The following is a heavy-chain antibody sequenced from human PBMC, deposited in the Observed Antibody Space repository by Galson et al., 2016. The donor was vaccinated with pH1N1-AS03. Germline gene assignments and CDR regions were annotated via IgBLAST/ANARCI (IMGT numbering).Heavy chain of an antibody. D-gene: IGHD6-13*01. J-gene: IGHJ4*02. V-gene: IGHV3-74*01. Sequence: SLRLSCAASGFAFSSYVMSWVRQAPGKGLEWVSGIISNGSGTNYADSVKGRFTTSRDNARNTLYLQMNSLRADDTAVYYCARAIGAAGSAWGQGTLVTVSS. CDR2: IISNGSGT. CDR3: ARAIGAAGSA. CDR1: GFAFSSYV.